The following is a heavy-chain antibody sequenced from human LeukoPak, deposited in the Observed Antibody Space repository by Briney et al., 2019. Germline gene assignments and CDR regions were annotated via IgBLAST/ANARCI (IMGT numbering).Heavy chain of an antibody. V-gene: IGHV4-34*01. CDR3: AGNPGSRGY. CDR2: INHSGST. D-gene: IGHD3-10*01. J-gene: IGHJ4*02. Sequence: KPSETLSLTCAVYGGSFSGYYWSWIRQPPGKGLEWIGEINHSGSTNYNPSLKSRVTISEDTPKNQFSLKLSSVTAADTAVYYCAGNPGSRGYWGQGTLVTVYS. CDR1: GGSFSGYY.